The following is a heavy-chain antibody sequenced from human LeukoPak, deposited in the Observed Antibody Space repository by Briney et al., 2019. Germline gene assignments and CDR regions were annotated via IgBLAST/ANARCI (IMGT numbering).Heavy chain of an antibody. CDR3: AKDKRGGSDYVYSDY. V-gene: IGHV3-23*01. D-gene: IGHD4-17*01. J-gene: IGHJ4*02. Sequence: GGSLRLSCAASGFAFSDYAVSWVRQAPGKGLEWVSTISGGGDYTRYAESVQGRFTVSRDKSKSTVYLQMTSLSVEDTAVYYCAKDKRGGSDYVYSDYWGQGTLVTVSS. CDR2: ISGGGDYT. CDR1: GFAFSDYA.